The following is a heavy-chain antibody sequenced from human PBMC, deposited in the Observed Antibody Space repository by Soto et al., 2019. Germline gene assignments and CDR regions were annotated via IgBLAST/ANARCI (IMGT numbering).Heavy chain of an antibody. CDR3: EKDRDPYYYYYLMDV. V-gene: IGHV3-30*18. Sequence: GSLRLCGEASGFGLDTYGMHWIRQGAGQGLESVATMSYDGSKIYYRDSVRGRFSISRDDSKRTLYLQMNRLRAEDTAVYYCEKDRDPYYYYYLMDVWGQGTTVTVSS. CDR2: MSYDGSKI. CDR1: GFGLDTYG. J-gene: IGHJ6*02.